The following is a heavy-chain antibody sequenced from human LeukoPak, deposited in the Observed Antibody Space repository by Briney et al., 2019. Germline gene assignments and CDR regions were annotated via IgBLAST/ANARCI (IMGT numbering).Heavy chain of an antibody. V-gene: IGHV4-4*07. J-gene: IGHJ6*03. Sequence: PSDTLSLTCTVSGDFIGNYYRSWIRQPAGKGLEWIGRINTSGSTNYNTSLKRRVTISPETSQNKLSLRRSSVPGSDTALFYCARGVALKYGDAYYYYYYKDVWGKGTTVTISS. CDR3: ARGVALKYGDAYYYYYYKDV. CDR2: INTSGST. CDR1: GDFIGNYY. D-gene: IGHD4-17*01.